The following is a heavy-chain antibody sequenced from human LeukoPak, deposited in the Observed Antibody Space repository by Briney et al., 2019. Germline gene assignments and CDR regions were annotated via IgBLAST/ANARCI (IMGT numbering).Heavy chain of an antibody. D-gene: IGHD2/OR15-2a*01. V-gene: IGHV1-58*01. CDR3: AAVLWKFPFDY. CDR2: TVVGSGNT. CDR1: GFTFTSSA. J-gene: IGHJ4*02. Sequence: ASVKVSCKASGFTFTSSAVQWVRQARGQRLEWIGWTVVGSGNTNYAQKFQERVAITRDMSTSTAYMELSSLRSEDTAVYYCAAVLWKFPFDYWGQGTLVTVSS.